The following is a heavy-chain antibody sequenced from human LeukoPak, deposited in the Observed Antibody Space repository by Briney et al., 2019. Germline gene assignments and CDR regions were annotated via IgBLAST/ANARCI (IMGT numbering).Heavy chain of an antibody. CDR2: ISSDGSRG. J-gene: IGHJ4*02. D-gene: IGHD3-22*01. Sequence: GGSLSLSCAASGFTFSDYWMHWVRQAPGKGLVWVSRISSDGSRGTYADSVKGRFTISRDNAKNTLYLQINSLRAEDTAVYYCARDGYYYDGSDYRNFDYWGQGTLVTVSS. V-gene: IGHV3-74*01. CDR3: ARDGYYYDGSDYRNFDY. CDR1: GFTFSDYW.